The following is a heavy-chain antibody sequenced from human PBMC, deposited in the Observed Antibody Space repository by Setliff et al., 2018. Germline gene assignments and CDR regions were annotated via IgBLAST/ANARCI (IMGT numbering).Heavy chain of an antibody. CDR1: GDSINNFY. J-gene: IGHJ5*02. Sequence: SETLSLTCSVSGDSINNFYWNWIRQSPGTGLEWIGYIFSDGTTYYNPSLKSRVAMSVDTSKKQFSLSLSAVTAADTAKYYCARVVPLGGTDRWGQGTLVTVSS. V-gene: IGHV4-59*01. D-gene: IGHD1-1*01. CDR2: IFSDGTT. CDR3: ARVVPLGGTDR.